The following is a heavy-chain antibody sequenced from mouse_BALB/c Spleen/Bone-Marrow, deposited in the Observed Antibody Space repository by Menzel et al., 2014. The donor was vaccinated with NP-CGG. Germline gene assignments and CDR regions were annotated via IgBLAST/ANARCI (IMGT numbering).Heavy chain of an antibody. CDR2: ISYSGST. J-gene: IGHJ4*01. D-gene: IGHD1-1*01. V-gene: IGHV3-8*02. CDR3: ARGGGSSYNYAMDY. Sequence: EVQLQQSGPSLVKPSQTLSPTCSVTGDSITSGYWNWIRKFPGNKLEYMGYISYSGSTYYNPSLKSRISITRDTSKNQYYLQLNSVTTEDTATYYCARGGGSSYNYAMDYWGQGTSVTVSS. CDR1: GDSITSGY.